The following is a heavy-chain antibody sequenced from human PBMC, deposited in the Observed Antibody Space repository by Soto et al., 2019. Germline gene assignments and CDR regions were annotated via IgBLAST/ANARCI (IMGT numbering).Heavy chain of an antibody. CDR3: ASRHEGSSCYSGAFDY. D-gene: IGHD6-13*01. CDR1: GGSISSSNW. J-gene: IGHJ4*02. V-gene: IGHV4-4*02. Sequence: QVQLQESGPGLVKPSGTLSLTCAVSGGSISSSNWWRWVRQPPGKGLEWIGEIYHSGSTNYNPYLKSRVTISVDKGKNQFALTVRSVTAADTAVNYCASRHEGSSCYSGAFDYWGQGTLVIVSS. CDR2: IYHSGST.